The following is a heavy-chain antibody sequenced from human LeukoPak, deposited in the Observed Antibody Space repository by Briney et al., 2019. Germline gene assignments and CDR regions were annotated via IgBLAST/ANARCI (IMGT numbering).Heavy chain of an antibody. Sequence: ASVKVSRKASGYTFTSYGISWVRQAPGQGLEWVGWISAYNGNTNYAQKLQGRVTMTTDTSTSTAYMELRSLRSDDTAVYYCARAVDGYSYGYHDYWGQGTLVTVSS. CDR2: ISAYNGNT. D-gene: IGHD5-18*01. CDR1: GYTFTSYG. V-gene: IGHV1-18*01. J-gene: IGHJ4*02. CDR3: ARAVDGYSYGYHDY.